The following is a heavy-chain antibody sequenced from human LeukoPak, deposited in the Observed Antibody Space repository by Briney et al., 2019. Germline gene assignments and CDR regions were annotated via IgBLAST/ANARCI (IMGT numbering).Heavy chain of an antibody. V-gene: IGHV1-2*02. CDR3: ARAPYTSSWYEFDQ. CDR2: INPNTGGT. D-gene: IGHD6-13*01. CDR1: GYTFTDYY. Sequence: GASVKVSCKASGYTFTDYYIHWVQQAPGQGLEWMGWINPNTGGTNYAQNFQGRVTMTRDTPISTAYMELSRLRSDDTAVYYCARAPYTSSWYEFDQWGQGTTVTVSS. J-gene: IGHJ4*02.